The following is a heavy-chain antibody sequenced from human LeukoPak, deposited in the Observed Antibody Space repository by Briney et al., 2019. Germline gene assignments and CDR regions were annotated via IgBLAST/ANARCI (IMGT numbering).Heavy chain of an antibody. CDR2: ISAGSGNT. D-gene: IGHD2-15*01. V-gene: IGHV1-3*01. Sequence: ASVKVSCKASGYTFTNYAMHWVRQAPGQRIEWLGWISAGSGNTKYSQKFQGRVTITRDTSASTAYMELSGLRPEDTALYYCVSGISLSHWHYFDYWGQGTLVTVSS. CDR1: GYTFTNYA. CDR3: VSGISLSHWHYFDY. J-gene: IGHJ4*02.